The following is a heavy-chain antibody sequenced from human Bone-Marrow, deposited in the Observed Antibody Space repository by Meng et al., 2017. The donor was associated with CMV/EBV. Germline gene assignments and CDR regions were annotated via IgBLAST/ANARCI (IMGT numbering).Heavy chain of an antibody. Sequence: GESLKISCEASGFIFDDYGMSWVRQASGKGLEWVSGINWNGESTGYADSVQGRFTISRDNARNSLYLQMNSLRAEDTALYYCARTQWLPTPQYYYHYFGMAVWGQGTTVTVYS. J-gene: IGHJ6*02. CDR2: INWNGEST. CDR1: GFIFDDYG. V-gene: IGHV3-20*04. CDR3: ARTQWLPTPQYYYHYFGMAV. D-gene: IGHD5-12*01.